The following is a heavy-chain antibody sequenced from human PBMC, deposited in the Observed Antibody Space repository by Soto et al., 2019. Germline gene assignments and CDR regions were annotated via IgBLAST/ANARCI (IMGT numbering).Heavy chain of an antibody. CDR1: GGSISSYY. V-gene: IGHV4-59*01. CDR2: IYYSGST. CDR3: ARDRGIAAAGIIDY. D-gene: IGHD6-13*01. J-gene: IGHJ4*02. Sequence: QVQLQESGPGLVKPSETLSLTCTVSGGSISSYYWSWIRQPPGKGLEWIGYIYYSGSTNYNPSLKCRVTISVDTSKNQFSLKLSSVTAADTAVYYCARDRGIAAAGIIDYWGQGTLVTVSS.